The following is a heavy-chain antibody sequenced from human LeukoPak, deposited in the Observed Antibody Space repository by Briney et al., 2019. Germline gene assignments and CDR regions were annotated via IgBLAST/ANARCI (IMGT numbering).Heavy chain of an antibody. V-gene: IGHV4-30-4*01. Sequence: SQTLSLTCTVSGGSISSGDYYWSWIRQPPGKGLEWTGYIYYSGSTYYNPSLKSRVTISVDTSKNQFSLKLSSVTAADTAVYYCARDNKDGSGSYQFDYWGQGTLVTVSS. J-gene: IGHJ4*02. CDR1: GGSISSGDYY. CDR2: IYYSGST. D-gene: IGHD3-10*01. CDR3: ARDNKDGSGSYQFDY.